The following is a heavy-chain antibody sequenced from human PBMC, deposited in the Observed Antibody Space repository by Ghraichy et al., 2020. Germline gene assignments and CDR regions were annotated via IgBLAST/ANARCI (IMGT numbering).Heavy chain of an antibody. V-gene: IGHV3-21*01. CDR2: ISSTSLNI. CDR3: ARDLLGGYAKPNYNWFDP. J-gene: IGHJ5*02. D-gene: IGHD2-2*01. Sequence: GGSLRLSCVASGFTFNIHTMNWIRQAPGKGLEWVSSISSTSLNIYYGDSVQGRFTVSRDNAKKSVFLQMNDLRADDTAVYYCARDLLGGYAKPNYNWFDPWGQGTLVTVSS. CDR1: GFTFNIHT.